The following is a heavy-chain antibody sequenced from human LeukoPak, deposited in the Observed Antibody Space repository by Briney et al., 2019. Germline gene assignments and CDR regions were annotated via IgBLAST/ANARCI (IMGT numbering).Heavy chain of an antibody. V-gene: IGHV4-59*12. Sequence: SETLSLTCTVSGGSISSDFWSWIRQPPGKRLEWIGYMYDSGSTNYNPSFQSRVTISVDTSKNQFSLKLTSVTAADTAVYYCAREARYYSDSTGSYPYYFDYWGQGTLVTVSS. J-gene: IGHJ4*02. CDR3: AREARYYSDSTGSYPYYFDY. CDR1: GGSISSDF. D-gene: IGHD3-22*01. CDR2: MYDSGST.